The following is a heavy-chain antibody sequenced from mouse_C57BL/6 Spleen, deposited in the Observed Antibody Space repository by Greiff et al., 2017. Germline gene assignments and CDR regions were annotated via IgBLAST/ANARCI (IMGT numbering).Heavy chain of an antibody. J-gene: IGHJ2*01. CDR1: GFSFTSYG. D-gene: IGHD2-4*01. CDR3: ARNTIYYDYDYFDY. Sequence: VQLQQSGPGLVQPSQCLSITCTVSGFSFTSYGVHWVRQSPGKGLEWLGVIWSGGSTDSNAAFISRLSISKDNSKSQVFFKMNSLQADDTAIYYCARNTIYYDYDYFDYWGQGTTLTVSA. CDR2: IWSGGST. V-gene: IGHV2-2*01.